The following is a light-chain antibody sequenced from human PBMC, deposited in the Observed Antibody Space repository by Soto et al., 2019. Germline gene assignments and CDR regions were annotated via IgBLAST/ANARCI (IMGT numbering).Light chain of an antibody. Sequence: DIQMTQSPSSLSASVGDRVTITCRASQGSRDDLGWYQQKPGKAPKLLIYDASNLETGVPSRFSGSGSGTDFTLTISSLQSEDFAVYYCQQRNVWPPITFGQGTRLEIK. CDR1: QGSRDD. J-gene: IGKJ5*01. CDR2: DAS. CDR3: QQRNVWPPIT. V-gene: IGKV1-17*01.